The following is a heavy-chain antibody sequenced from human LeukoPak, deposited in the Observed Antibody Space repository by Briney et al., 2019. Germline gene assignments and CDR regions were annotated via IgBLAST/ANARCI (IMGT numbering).Heavy chain of an antibody. J-gene: IGHJ4*02. CDR3: APPLITMVRGVITDY. V-gene: IGHV1-24*01. Sequence: ASVKVSCKVSGYTLTELSMHWVRQAPGKGLEWMGGFDPEDGETIYAQKFQGRVTMTEDTSTDTAYMELSSLRSEDTAVYYCAPPLITMVRGVITDYWGQGTLVTVSS. D-gene: IGHD3-10*01. CDR1: GYTLTELS. CDR2: FDPEDGET.